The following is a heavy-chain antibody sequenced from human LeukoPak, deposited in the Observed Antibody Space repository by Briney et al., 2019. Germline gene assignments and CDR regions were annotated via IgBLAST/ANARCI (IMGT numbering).Heavy chain of an antibody. CDR1: GFTFSSYA. Sequence: GGSLRLSCAASGFTFSSYAMSWVRQAPGKGLEWVSAISGSGGSTYYADSVKGRFTISRDNSKNTLYLQMSSLRAEDTAVYYCAKTHGYTDDFDYWGQGTLVTVSS. J-gene: IGHJ4*02. CDR2: ISGSGGST. V-gene: IGHV3-23*01. D-gene: IGHD5-24*01. CDR3: AKTHGYTDDFDY.